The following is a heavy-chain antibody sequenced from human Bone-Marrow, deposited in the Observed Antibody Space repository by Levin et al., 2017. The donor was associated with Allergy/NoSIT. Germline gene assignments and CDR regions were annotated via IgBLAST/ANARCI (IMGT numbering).Heavy chain of an antibody. V-gene: IGHV4-59*01. D-gene: IGHD1-26*01. Sequence: SQTLSLTCTVSGASIRTSFWGWIRQPPGKGLEWIAHFYYTGSTNYNPSLKSRVSTSLDTSKNQFSLRLTSVTAADTAIYYCARGGSYHYNWVDPWGQGTLVTVSS. CDR2: FYYTGST. CDR1: GASIRTSF. CDR3: ARGGSYHYNWVDP. J-gene: IGHJ5*02.